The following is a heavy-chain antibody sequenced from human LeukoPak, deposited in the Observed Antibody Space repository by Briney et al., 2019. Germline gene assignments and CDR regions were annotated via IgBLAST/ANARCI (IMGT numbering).Heavy chain of an antibody. Sequence: GGSLRLSCAASGFTFSSYSMNWVRQAPGKGLEWVSSISSSSSYIYYADSVKGRFTISRDNAKNFLYLQMNSLRVEDTALYYCARDGDGRGEDFDYWGQGILVTVSS. V-gene: IGHV3-21*01. CDR3: ARDGDGRGEDFDY. CDR1: GFTFSSYS. J-gene: IGHJ4*02. D-gene: IGHD4-17*01. CDR2: ISSSSSYI.